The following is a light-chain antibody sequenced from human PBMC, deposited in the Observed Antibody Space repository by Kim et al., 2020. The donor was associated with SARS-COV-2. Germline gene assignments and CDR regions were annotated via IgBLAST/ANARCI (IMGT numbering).Light chain of an antibody. V-gene: IGKV1-5*01. CDR1: QSISDY. CDR2: DVS. J-gene: IGKJ2*01. Sequence: DIQMTQSPSTLSASVGDRITITCRASQSISDYLAWYQQKPGKAPKLLIHDVSSLEKGVPSRFSGSGSGTEFTLTISSLQPDDCASYYCQQYKGYPYTFGQGTKLEI. CDR3: QQYKGYPYT.